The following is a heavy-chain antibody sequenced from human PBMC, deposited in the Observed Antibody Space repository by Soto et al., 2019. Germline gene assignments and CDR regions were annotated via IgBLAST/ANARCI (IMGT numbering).Heavy chain of an antibody. CDR1: GFTFDDYT. J-gene: IGHJ5*02. V-gene: IGHV3-43*01. CDR2: ISWDGGST. D-gene: IGHD1-20*01. Sequence: GGSLRLSCAASGFTFDDYTMHWVRQAPGKGLEWVSLISWDGGSTYYADSVKGRFTISRDNSKNSLYLQMNSLRTEDTALYYCAKADNWKDYNWVDPWGQGTLVTVSS. CDR3: AKADNWKDYNWVDP.